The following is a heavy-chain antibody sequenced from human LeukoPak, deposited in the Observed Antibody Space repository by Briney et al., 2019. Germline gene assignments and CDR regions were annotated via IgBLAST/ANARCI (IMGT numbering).Heavy chain of an antibody. V-gene: IGHV3-33*06. Sequence: GGSLRLSCAASGFTSSRYGMHWVRQAPGKGLEWVAVIWYDESNKYYADSVKGRFTISRDNSKNTLYLQMNSLRAEDTAVYYCAKCYYHDSSGYCPFDYWGQGTLVTVSS. CDR1: GFTSSRYG. CDR3: AKCYYHDSSGYCPFDY. CDR2: IWYDESNK. D-gene: IGHD3-22*01. J-gene: IGHJ4*02.